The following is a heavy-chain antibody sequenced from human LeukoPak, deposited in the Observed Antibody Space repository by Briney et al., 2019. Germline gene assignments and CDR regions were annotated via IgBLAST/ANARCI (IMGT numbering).Heavy chain of an antibody. J-gene: IGHJ1*01. Sequence: GGSLRLSCAASGFTFSSHWMHWVRQAPGKGLVWVSRINGDGSSTSYADSVKGRFTISRDNSKNTLYLQMNSLRAEDTAVYYCAREIPYYYDSSAPGGFQHWGQGTLVTVST. V-gene: IGHV3-74*01. CDR1: GFTFSSHW. D-gene: IGHD3-22*01. CDR3: AREIPYYYDSSAPGGFQH. CDR2: INGDGSST.